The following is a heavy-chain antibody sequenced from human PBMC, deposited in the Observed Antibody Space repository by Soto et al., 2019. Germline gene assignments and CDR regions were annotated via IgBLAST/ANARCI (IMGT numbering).Heavy chain of an antibody. J-gene: IGHJ6*02. CDR2: IWYDGSNK. CDR3: AREYYDILTGYHYGMDV. CDR1: GFTFSSYG. D-gene: IGHD3-9*01. V-gene: IGHV3-33*01. Sequence: PGGSLRLSCAASGFTFSSYGMHWVRQAPGKGLEWVAVIWYDGSNKYYADSVKGRFTISRDNSKNTLYLQMNSLRAEDTAVYYCAREYYDILTGYHYGMDVWGQGTTVTVSS.